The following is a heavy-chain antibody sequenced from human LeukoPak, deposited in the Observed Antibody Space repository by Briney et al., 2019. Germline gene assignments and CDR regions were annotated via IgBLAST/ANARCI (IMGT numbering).Heavy chain of an antibody. CDR2: IEGGGSEK. CDR1: GFTFSNYW. D-gene: IGHD1-26*01. Sequence: PGGSLRLSCAASGFTFSNYWMSWVRQAPGKGLEWVANIEGGGSEKFYVDSVKGRFTISRDNAKNSLFLQMNSLRGEDTAIYYCVRGGSSRFAYWGQGTLVTVSS. J-gene: IGHJ4*02. CDR3: VRGGSSRFAY. V-gene: IGHV3-7*01.